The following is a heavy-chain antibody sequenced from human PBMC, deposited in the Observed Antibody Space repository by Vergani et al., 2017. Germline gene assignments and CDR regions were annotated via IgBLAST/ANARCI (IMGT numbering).Heavy chain of an antibody. Sequence: EVQLVESGGGLVQPGGSLRLSCAASGFTVSSNYMSWVRQAPGKGLEWVGFIRSKAYGGTTEYAASVKGRFTISRDDSKSIAYLQMNSLKTEDTAVYYCTRDAGYSSGWGDYWGQGTLVTVSS. CDR1: GFTVSSNY. CDR2: IRSKAYGGTT. J-gene: IGHJ4*02. V-gene: IGHV3-49*04. CDR3: TRDAGYSSGWGDY. D-gene: IGHD6-19*01.